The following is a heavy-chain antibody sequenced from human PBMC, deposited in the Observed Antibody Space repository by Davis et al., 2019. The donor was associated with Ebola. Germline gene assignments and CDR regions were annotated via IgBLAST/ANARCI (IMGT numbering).Heavy chain of an antibody. D-gene: IGHD2-2*01. CDR1: GFTFSSYS. V-gene: IGHV3-23*01. CDR3: AKDTSNIWFDM. Sequence: GESLKISCAASGFTFSSYSMNWVRQAPGKGLEWFSTLGTSADTYYADSVKGRFTISRDNSKNTLYLQMNGLRVEDTAIYYCAKDTSNIWFDMWGQGTNVTVSS. CDR2: LGTSADT. J-gene: IGHJ3*02.